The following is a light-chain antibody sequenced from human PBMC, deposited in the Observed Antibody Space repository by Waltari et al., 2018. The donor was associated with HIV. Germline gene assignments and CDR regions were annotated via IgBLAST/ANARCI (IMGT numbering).Light chain of an antibody. CDR1: QSAATN. V-gene: IGKV3-15*01. CDR2: GAG. Sequence: EILMTQSPATLAVSPGDRATLSCKASQSAATNIAWYQQKPGQPIRLLIYGAGTTATGVSGRFSGSGSETDFTLTINNLQSDDSAVYFCQQYNSSPTFGQGTKVEV. CDR3: QQYNSSPT. J-gene: IGKJ2*01.